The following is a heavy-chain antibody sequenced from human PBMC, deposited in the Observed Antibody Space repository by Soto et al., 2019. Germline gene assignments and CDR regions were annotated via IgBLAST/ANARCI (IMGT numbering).Heavy chain of an antibody. CDR2: ISGSGGST. J-gene: IGHJ6*02. CDR3: ARDWVERFRVSGSYYYGNYYYGMDV. Sequence: GGSLRLSCAASGFTFSSYAMSWVRQAPGKGLEWVSAISGSGGSTYYADSVKGRFTISRDKSKNQFSLKLSSVTAADTAVYYCARDWVERFRVSGSYYYGNYYYGMDVWGQGTTVTVSS. D-gene: IGHD3-10*01. CDR1: GFTFSSYA. V-gene: IGHV3-23*01.